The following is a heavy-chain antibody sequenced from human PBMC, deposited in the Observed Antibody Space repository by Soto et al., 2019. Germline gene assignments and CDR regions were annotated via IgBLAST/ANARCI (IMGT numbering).Heavy chain of an antibody. CDR2: IIPIFGTA. CDR3: AREGASGSHIGY. V-gene: IGHV1-69*01. CDR1: GGTFSSYA. D-gene: IGHD3-22*01. J-gene: IGHJ4*02. Sequence: QVQLVQSGAEVKEPGSSVKVSCKASGGTFSSYAISWVRQAPGQGLEWMGGIIPIFGTANYAQKFQGRVTITADASTSTAYMDLSSLRSADTAVYYCAREGASGSHIGYWFQGTLVTVSS.